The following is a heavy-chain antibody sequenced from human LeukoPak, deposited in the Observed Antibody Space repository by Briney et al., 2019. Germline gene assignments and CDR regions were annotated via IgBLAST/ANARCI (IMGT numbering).Heavy chain of an antibody. CDR2: IYYSGST. J-gene: IGHJ6*03. CDR3: AGGDYYYYYMDV. Sequence: SETLSLTCTVSGGSISSGDYYWSCIRQPPGKGLEWIGYIYYSGSTYYNPSLKSRVTISVDTSKNQFSLKLSSVTAADTAVYCCAGGDYYYYYMDVWGKGTTVTVSS. CDR1: GGSISSGDYY. V-gene: IGHV4-30-4*08. D-gene: IGHD3-10*01.